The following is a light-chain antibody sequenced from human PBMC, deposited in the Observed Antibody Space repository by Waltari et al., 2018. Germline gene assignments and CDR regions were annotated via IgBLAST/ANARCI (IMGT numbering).Light chain of an antibody. J-gene: IGKJ2*01. V-gene: IGKV3-20*01. CDR1: QSVSTSY. Sequence: EIVLTQSPGTLSLSPGERATLSCRASQSVSTSYLAWYQQKPGQAPRLLIHGASSRATGIPNRFSGSGSGTDFTLTISGLEPEDFAVYYCQQYGRSWNTFGQGTKLEIK. CDR2: GAS. CDR3: QQYGRSWNT.